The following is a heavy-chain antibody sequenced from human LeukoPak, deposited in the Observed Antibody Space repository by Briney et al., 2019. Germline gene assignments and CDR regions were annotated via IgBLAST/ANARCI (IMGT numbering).Heavy chain of an antibody. J-gene: IGHJ4*02. Sequence: GGSLRLSCAASGFTFSSYWMHWVRQAPGKGLVWVARITSDGSTTGYADSVKGRFSISRDNAKNSLYLQMNSLRAEDTAVYYCAKVVAGRYQDYWGQGTLVSVSS. CDR1: GFTFSSYW. CDR3: AKVVAGRYQDY. CDR2: ITSDGSTT. V-gene: IGHV3-74*01. D-gene: IGHD6-19*01.